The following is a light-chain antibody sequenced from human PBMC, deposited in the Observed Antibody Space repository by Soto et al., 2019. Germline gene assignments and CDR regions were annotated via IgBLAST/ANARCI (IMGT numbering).Light chain of an antibody. V-gene: IGKV3-20*01. J-gene: IGKJ5*01. CDR1: QTVSSNY. CDR2: GAS. Sequence: EIIFTQSPDTLSLSPGERATLSCRASQTVSSNYLAWCQQRPGQAPRLLIYGASTRAAGIPDRFSVSGSGTDFTLTITRLEPEDSAVYFCQQYTGPPTTFGQGTRLEIK. CDR3: QQYTGPPTT.